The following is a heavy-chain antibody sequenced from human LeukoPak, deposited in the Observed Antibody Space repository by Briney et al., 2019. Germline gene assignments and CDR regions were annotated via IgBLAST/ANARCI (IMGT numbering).Heavy chain of an antibody. CDR2: IHPYGDL. Sequence: SETLSLTCAVYGVSCSDYYYSCIRQPPGKRLEWIGEIHPYGDLYYNSSLRSRLTISIDTSKTQFSLRLTSLTAADTAFYYCARGRDRSKAGEHWGQGTLVTVSS. J-gene: IGHJ4*02. D-gene: IGHD2-21*01. V-gene: IGHV4-34*01. CDR3: ARGRDRSKAGEH. CDR1: GVSCSDYY.